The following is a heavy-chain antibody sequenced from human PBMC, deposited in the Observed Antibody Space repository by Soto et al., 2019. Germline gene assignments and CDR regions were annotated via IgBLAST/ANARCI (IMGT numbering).Heavy chain of an antibody. CDR1: GFTFSDYW. Sequence: EVQLVESGGGLVQPGGSLRLCCAASGFTFSDYWMSWVRQAPGKGLEWVANIKQDGSEKYYVDSVKGRFTISRDNAKNSLYLQMNSLRAEDTAVYYCAREAFRAVMCYYGMDVWGQGTTVTVSS. J-gene: IGHJ6*02. V-gene: IGHV3-7*04. CDR2: IKQDGSEK. CDR3: AREAFRAVMCYYGMDV. D-gene: IGHD3-16*01.